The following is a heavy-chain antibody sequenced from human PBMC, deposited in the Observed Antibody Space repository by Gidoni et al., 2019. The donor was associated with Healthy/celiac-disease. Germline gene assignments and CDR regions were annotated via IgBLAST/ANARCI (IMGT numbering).Heavy chain of an antibody. CDR2: INHSGST. D-gene: IGHD2-15*01. CDR3: ARGPRSSLGYCSGGSCYWFDP. CDR1: GGSFSGYY. J-gene: IGHJ5*02. Sequence: QVQLQQWGAGLLKPSETLSLTCAVYGGSFSGYYWRWIRQPPGKGLEWIGEINHSGSTNYNPSLKSRVTISVDTSKNQFSLKLSSVTAADTAVYYCARGPRSSLGYCSGGSCYWFDPWGQGTLVTVSS. V-gene: IGHV4-34*01.